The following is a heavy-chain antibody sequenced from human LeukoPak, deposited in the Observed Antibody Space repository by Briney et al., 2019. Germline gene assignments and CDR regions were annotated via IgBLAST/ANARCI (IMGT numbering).Heavy chain of an antibody. CDR2: INHSGST. Sequence: SETLSLTCAVYGGSFSGYYWSWIRQPPGKGLEWIGEINHSGSTNYNPSLKSRVTISVDTSKNQFSLKLSSVTAADTAVYYCARHELERRHLDYWGQGTLVTVSS. D-gene: IGHD1-1*01. CDR1: GGSFSGYY. CDR3: ARHELERRHLDY. J-gene: IGHJ4*02. V-gene: IGHV4-34*01.